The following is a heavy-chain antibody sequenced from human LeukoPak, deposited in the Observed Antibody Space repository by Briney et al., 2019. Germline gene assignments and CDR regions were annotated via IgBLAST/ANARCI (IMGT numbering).Heavy chain of an antibody. J-gene: IGHJ3*02. CDR1: GYSISSGYY. D-gene: IGHD3-10*01. V-gene: IGHV4-38-2*02. CDR3: ARDQTTKVAFDI. CDR2: IYYSGST. Sequence: SETLSLTCTVPGYSISSGYYWGWIRQPPGKGLEWIGSIYYSGSTYYNPSLKSRVTISVDTSKNQFSLKLSSVTAADTAVYYCARDQTTKVAFDIWGQGTMVTVSS.